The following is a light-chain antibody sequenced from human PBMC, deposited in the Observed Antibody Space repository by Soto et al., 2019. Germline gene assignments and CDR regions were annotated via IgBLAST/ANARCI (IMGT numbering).Light chain of an antibody. CDR1: QSVSSSY. CDR2: GAS. CDR3: QQYGSSPPYT. Sequence: EIVLTQSPGTLSLSPGERATLSCRASQSVSSSYLAWYQQKPGQAPRLLIYGASSRATGIPDRFSGSGSGTDFTLTISRLEPEDFAFYYCQQYGSSPPYTVGQGTKLEIK. J-gene: IGKJ2*01. V-gene: IGKV3-20*01.